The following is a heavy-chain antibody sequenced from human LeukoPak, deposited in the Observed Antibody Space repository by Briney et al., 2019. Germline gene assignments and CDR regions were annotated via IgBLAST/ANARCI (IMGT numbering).Heavy chain of an antibody. V-gene: IGHV1-2*02. CDR3: ARQSGTYWGLDY. Sequence: ASVTVSCKASGYTFTDYYIHWVRQAPGHGLEWLGWMNVKTGATSSAQKFPGRFTMTRDTSIGTASMEFSSLTSDDTAVYYCARQSGTYWGLDYWGQGTLVTVSS. J-gene: IGHJ4*02. CDR1: GYTFTDYY. CDR2: MNVKTGAT. D-gene: IGHD1-26*01.